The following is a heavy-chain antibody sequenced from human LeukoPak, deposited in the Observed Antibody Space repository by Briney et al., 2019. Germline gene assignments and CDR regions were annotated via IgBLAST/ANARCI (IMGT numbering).Heavy chain of an antibody. CDR2: ISYDGSNK. CDR1: GFTFSSYA. J-gene: IGHJ4*02. D-gene: IGHD3-22*01. CDR3: AGELSKRITMIVEAPFDY. Sequence: GGSLRLSCAASGFTFSSYAMHWVRQAPGQGLEWVAVISYDGSNKYYADSVKGRFTISRDNSKNTLYLQMNSLRAEDTAVYNCAGELSKRITMIVEAPFDYWGQGTLVTVSS. V-gene: IGHV3-30-3*01.